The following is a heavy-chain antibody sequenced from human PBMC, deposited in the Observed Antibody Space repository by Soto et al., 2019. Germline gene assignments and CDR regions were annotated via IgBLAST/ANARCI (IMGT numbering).Heavy chain of an antibody. J-gene: IGHJ4*02. CDR3: ARVRGQGELWFGELSAYYFDY. CDR1: GGSISSYY. D-gene: IGHD3-10*01. V-gene: IGHV4-59*01. Sequence: SETLSLTCTVSGGSISSYYWSWIRQPPGKGLEWIGYIYYSGSTNYNPSLKSRVTISVDTSKSQFSLKLSSVTAADTAVYYCARVRGQGELWFGELSAYYFDYWGQGTLVTVSS. CDR2: IYYSGST.